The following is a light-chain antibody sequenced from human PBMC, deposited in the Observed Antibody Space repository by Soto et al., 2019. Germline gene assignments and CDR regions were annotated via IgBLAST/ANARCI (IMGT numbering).Light chain of an antibody. J-gene: IGKJ1*01. V-gene: IGKV3-15*01. Sequence: EIVLTQSPGTLSLSPGERATLSCRASQSLSSSSLAWYQQKPGQAPRLLIYSASTRATGIPARFSGSGSGTEFTLSIGSLQSEDFAIYYCQQYNTWPPTFGQGTKVDIK. CDR1: QSLSSS. CDR2: SAS. CDR3: QQYNTWPPT.